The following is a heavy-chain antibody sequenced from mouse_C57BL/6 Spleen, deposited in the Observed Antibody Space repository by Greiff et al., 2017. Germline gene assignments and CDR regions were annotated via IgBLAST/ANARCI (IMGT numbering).Heavy chain of an antibody. CDR1: GYTFTSSW. CDR2: IDPNRGGP. D-gene: IGHD2-4*01. V-gene: IGHV1-72*01. J-gene: IGHJ3*01. CDR3: ARYYDYDDPWFAY. Sequence: QVQLQQPGAELVKPGASVKLSCKASGYTFTSSWMHWVKQRPGRGLEWIGRIDPNRGGPKYNVKFKSKATLTVDKPSSTAYMQLSSLTSEDSAVYLCARYYDYDDPWFAYWGQGTLVTVSA.